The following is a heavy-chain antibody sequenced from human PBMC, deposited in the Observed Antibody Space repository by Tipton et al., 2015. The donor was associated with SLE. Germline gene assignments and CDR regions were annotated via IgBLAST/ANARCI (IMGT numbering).Heavy chain of an antibody. Sequence: SLRLSCAASGFTVSSNYMSWVRQAPGKGLEWVANIKQDGREKYYVDSVKGRFTISRDNAKNSLYLQMNSLRAEDTAVYYCARHYYGSGNYFDYWGQGTLVTVSS. CDR2: IKQDGREK. CDR3: ARHYYGSGNYFDY. CDR1: GFTVSSNY. J-gene: IGHJ4*02. V-gene: IGHV3-7*02. D-gene: IGHD3-10*01.